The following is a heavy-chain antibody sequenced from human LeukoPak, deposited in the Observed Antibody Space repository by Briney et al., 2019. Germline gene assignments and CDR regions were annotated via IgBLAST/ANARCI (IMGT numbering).Heavy chain of an antibody. CDR3: ARSLTTVVTRDAFGI. Sequence: ASVKVSCKASGYIFSDYYMHWVRQAPGQGLEWMGIINPSGGSTSYAQKFQGRVTMTRDTSTSTVYMELSSLRSEDTAVYYCARSLTTVVTRDAFGIWGQGTMVTVSS. CDR1: GYIFSDYY. D-gene: IGHD4-23*01. V-gene: IGHV1-46*01. CDR2: INPSGGST. J-gene: IGHJ3*02.